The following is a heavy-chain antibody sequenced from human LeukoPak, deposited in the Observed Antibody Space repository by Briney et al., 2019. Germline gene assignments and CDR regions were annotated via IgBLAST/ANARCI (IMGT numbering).Heavy chain of an antibody. CDR2: IYASGST. V-gene: IGHV4-4*07. CDR3: AGAGRTPFDAFDF. D-gene: IGHD1-14*01. Sequence: PSETLSLTCTVSGGSIRSYYWSWIRQPAGKGLEWIGRIYASGSTDYNPSLKSRVTMSVDTSKNQFSLKLTSVTAADTAVYYCAGAGRTPFDAFDFWGQGTLVTVSS. J-gene: IGHJ3*01. CDR1: GGSIRSYY.